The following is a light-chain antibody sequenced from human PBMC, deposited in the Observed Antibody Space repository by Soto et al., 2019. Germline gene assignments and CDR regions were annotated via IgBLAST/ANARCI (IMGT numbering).Light chain of an antibody. CDR2: WAS. J-gene: IGKJ1*01. CDR3: QEYYSSPVT. Sequence: DIVMTQSPDSLAVSLGERATINCKSSQTVLYSSNNKNYLAWYQQKPGQPPKLLIYWASTRESGVPDRFSGSGSGTDFTLTISNLQAEDVAIYYCQEYYSSPVTFGQGTRVEIK. V-gene: IGKV4-1*01. CDR1: QTVLYSSNNKNY.